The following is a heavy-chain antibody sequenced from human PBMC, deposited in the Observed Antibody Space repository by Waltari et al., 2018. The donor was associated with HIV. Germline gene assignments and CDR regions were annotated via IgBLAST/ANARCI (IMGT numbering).Heavy chain of an antibody. CDR1: GFTFSSYS. J-gene: IGHJ4*02. D-gene: IGHD1-26*01. CDR2: ISSSSSYR. Sequence: EVQLVESGGGLVKPGGSLRLSCAASGFTFSSYSMNGVRQAPGKGLEWVSSISSSSSYRYYADSVKGRFTISRDNAKNSLYLQMNSLRAEDTAVYYCARDEITGGRYFDYWGQGTLVTVSS. CDR3: ARDEITGGRYFDY. V-gene: IGHV3-21*04.